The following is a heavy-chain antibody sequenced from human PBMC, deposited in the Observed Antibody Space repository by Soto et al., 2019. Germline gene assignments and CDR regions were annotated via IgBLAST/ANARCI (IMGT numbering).Heavy chain of an antibody. CDR3: AREEHLGYYGMDV. CDR2: INTYTGST. D-gene: IGHD1-26*01. Sequence: QVQLEQSGAEVKKPGASVKVSCKASGYTFTGYYIHWVRQAPGQGLEWMGWINTYTGSTNYAQKFQGWVTLTRDTSISTAYMEMNRLTSDDTAVYYCAREEHLGYYGMDVWGQGTTVTVSS. V-gene: IGHV1-2*04. CDR1: GYTFTGYY. J-gene: IGHJ6*02.